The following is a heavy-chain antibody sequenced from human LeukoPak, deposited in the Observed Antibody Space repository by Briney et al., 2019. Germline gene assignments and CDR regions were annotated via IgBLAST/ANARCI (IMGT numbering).Heavy chain of an antibody. V-gene: IGHV4-39*07. CDR1: GGSISSSSYY. J-gene: IGHJ4*02. CDR2: IYYSGST. CDR3: ARVRPKDYYDSSGYHGY. Sequence: SETLSLTCTVSGGSISSSSYYWGWIRQPPGKGLEWLGSIYYSGSTYYNPSLKSRVTISVDTSKNQFSLKLSSVTAADTAVYYCARVRPKDYYDSSGYHGYWGQGTLVTVSS. D-gene: IGHD3-22*01.